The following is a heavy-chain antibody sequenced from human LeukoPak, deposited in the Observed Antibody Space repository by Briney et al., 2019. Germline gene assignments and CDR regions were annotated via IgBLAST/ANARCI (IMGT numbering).Heavy chain of an antibody. J-gene: IGHJ4*02. CDR3: ARVTYYYDSSGYYWIYYFDY. CDR1: GGSISSYY. Sequence: SETLSLTCTVSGGSISSYYWSWIRQPAGKGLEWIGRIYTSGSTNYNPSLKSRVTMSVDTSKNQFSLKLSSVTAADTAVYYCARVTYYYDSSGYYWIYYFDYWGQGTLVTVSS. CDR2: IYTSGST. D-gene: IGHD3-22*01. V-gene: IGHV4-4*07.